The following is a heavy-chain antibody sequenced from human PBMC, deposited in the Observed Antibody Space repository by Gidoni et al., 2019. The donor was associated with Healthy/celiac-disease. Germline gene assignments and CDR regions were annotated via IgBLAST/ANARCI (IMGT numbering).Heavy chain of an antibody. CDR3: ATVGDYCSSTSCSYYSFDY. CDR1: GGTFSSYA. J-gene: IGHJ4*02. V-gene: IGHV1-69*01. Sequence: QVQLVQSGAEVKKPGSSVKVSCKASGGTFSSYAISWVRQAPGQGLEWMGGIIHIFGTANYAQKFQGRVTITADESTSTAYMELSSLRSEDTAGYYCATVGDYCSSTSCSYYSFDYWGQGTLVTVSS. CDR2: IIHIFGTA. D-gene: IGHD2-2*01.